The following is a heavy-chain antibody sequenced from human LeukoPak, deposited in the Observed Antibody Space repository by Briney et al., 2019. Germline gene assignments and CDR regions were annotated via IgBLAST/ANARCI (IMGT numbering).Heavy chain of an antibody. CDR1: GFKLNDYW. CDR2: IKGDGSRK. Sequence: RGSLRLSCAASGFKLNDYWMTWVRQAPGKGLEWVANIKGDGSRKNYVDSVEGRFTISRDNAKNTLYLQMNSLRVEDTAIYYCFREGGDWGQGTLVTVSS. J-gene: IGHJ4*02. CDR3: FREGGD. V-gene: IGHV3-7*01. D-gene: IGHD3-10*01.